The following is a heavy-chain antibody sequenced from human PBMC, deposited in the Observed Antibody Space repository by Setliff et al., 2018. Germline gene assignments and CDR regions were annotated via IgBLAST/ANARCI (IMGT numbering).Heavy chain of an antibody. J-gene: IGHJ6*02. CDR3: TTSPISSGWHSNFDYNMDV. D-gene: IGHD6-19*01. CDR2: IKRITDSGTT. V-gene: IGHV3-15*01. CDR1: GFTFSNAW. Sequence: SLRLSCPASGFTFSNAWMSWVRQAPGKGLEWVGRIKRITDSGTTDHAAPVKGRFTVSRDDSISTLYLQMNSLKTEDTAVYYCTTSPISSGWHSNFDYNMDVWGQGTTVTVSS.